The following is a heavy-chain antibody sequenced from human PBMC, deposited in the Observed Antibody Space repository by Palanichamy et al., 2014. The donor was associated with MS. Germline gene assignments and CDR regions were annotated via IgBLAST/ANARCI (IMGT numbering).Heavy chain of an antibody. J-gene: IGHJ6*02. CDR1: GFTFSSYS. D-gene: IGHD2-2*01. Sequence: EVQLVESGGGRWYRLGGPSRLSCAASGFTFSSYSMNWVRQAPGKGLEWISYISSGSNTIYYADSVKGRFTISRDNAKNSLYLQMNSLRDEDTAVYYCARVGHCSSASCYLSSMDVWGQGTSVTVSS. CDR3: ARVGHCSSASCYLSSMDV. V-gene: IGHV3-48*02. CDR2: ISSGSNTI.